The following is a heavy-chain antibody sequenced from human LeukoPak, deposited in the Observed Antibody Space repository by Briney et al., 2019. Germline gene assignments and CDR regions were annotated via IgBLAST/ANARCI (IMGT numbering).Heavy chain of an antibody. J-gene: IGHJ6*03. Sequence: SETLSLTCTVSGGSISSYYWSWIRQPPGKGLEWIGYIYYSGSTNYNPSLKSRVTISVDTSKNQFSLKLSSVTAADTAVYYCARGSLWFGELHYYYYMDVWGKGTTVTVSS. CDR2: IYYSGST. CDR3: ARGSLWFGELHYYYYMDV. V-gene: IGHV4-59*01. CDR1: GGSISSYY. D-gene: IGHD3-10*01.